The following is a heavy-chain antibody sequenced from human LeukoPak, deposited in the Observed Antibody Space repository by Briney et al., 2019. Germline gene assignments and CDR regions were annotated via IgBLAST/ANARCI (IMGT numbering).Heavy chain of an antibody. V-gene: IGHV4-34*01. Sequence: SETLSLTCAVYGGSFSGYYWSWIRQPPGKGLEWIGEINHSGSTNYNPSLKSRVTISVDTSKNQFSLKLSSVTAADTAAYYCASSARYFDWLHDYWGQGTLVTVSS. CDR2: INHSGST. D-gene: IGHD3-9*01. CDR1: GGSFSGYY. CDR3: ASSARYFDWLHDY. J-gene: IGHJ4*02.